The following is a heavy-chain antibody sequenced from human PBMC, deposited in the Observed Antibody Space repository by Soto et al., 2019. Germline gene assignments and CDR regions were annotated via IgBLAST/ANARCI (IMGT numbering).Heavy chain of an antibody. J-gene: IGHJ4*02. CDR1: GFTFSSYG. CDR2: IWYDGSNK. D-gene: IGHD3-10*01. CDR3: ATQRRITMVRGVIGPIDY. V-gene: IGHV3-33*01. Sequence: GGSLRLSCAASGFTFSSYGMHWVRQAPGKGLEWVAVIWYDGSNKYYADSVKGRFTISRDNSKNTLYLQMNSLRAEDTAVYYCATQRRITMVRGVIGPIDYWGQGTLVTVSS.